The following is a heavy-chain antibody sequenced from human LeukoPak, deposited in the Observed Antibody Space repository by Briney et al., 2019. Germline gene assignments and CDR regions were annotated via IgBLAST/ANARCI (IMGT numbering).Heavy chain of an antibody. V-gene: IGHV4-31*03. CDR3: ARGTLRLFDY. CDR1: GGSISSGGHY. Sequence: PSQTLSLTCTVSGGSISSGGHYWSWIRQHPARGLEWIVNIYYSGSAYYNPSLESRVTISIDTSKNQFSLKLTSVTAADTAVYFCARGTLRLFDYWGQGTLVTVSS. J-gene: IGHJ4*02. CDR2: IYYSGSA. D-gene: IGHD5/OR15-5a*01.